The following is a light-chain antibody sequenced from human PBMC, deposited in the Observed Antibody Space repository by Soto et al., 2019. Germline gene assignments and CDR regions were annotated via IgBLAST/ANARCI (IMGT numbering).Light chain of an antibody. Sequence: DIQLTQSPSFLSPSIGESVTITCRASQVISTSLAWYQVKPGKAPKLLIYAASTLESGGPSRFSATVSGTEFTLTITTLQPEDFSTYYCQQLFDSPINFGQGTRLEIK. V-gene: IGKV1-9*01. CDR2: AAS. CDR1: QVISTS. J-gene: IGKJ5*01. CDR3: QQLFDSPIN.